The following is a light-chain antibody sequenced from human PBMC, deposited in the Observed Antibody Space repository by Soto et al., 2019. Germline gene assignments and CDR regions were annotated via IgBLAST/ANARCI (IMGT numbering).Light chain of an antibody. CDR3: QQYGSSPWT. CDR1: QSVSSSY. Sequence: EIVLTQSPGTLSLSPGERATLSCRASQSVSSSYLAWYQQKPGQAPRLLIYGASSRATDIPDRFSGSGSGTDFTLTISRLEPEDFAVYYCQQYGSSPWTFGQGTKVDNK. V-gene: IGKV3-20*01. J-gene: IGKJ1*01. CDR2: GAS.